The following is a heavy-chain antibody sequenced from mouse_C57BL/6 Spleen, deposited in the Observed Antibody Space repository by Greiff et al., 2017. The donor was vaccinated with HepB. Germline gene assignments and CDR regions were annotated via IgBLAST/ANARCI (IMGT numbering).Heavy chain of an antibody. CDR2: MSSGSSTI. CDR3: ARGILRYGDY. Sequence: EVKLMESGGGLVKPGGSLKLSCAASGFTFSDYGMHWVRQAPEKGLEWVAYMSSGSSTIYYAETVKGRFNISRDNAKNTLFLQMTSLRSEDTAMYYCARGILRYGDYWGQGTTLTVSS. D-gene: IGHD1-1*01. CDR1: GFTFSDYG. V-gene: IGHV5-17*01. J-gene: IGHJ2*01.